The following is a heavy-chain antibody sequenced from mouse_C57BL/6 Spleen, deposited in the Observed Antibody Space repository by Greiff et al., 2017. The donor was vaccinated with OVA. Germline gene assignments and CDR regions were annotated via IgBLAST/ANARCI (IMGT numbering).Heavy chain of an antibody. D-gene: IGHD1-1*01. Sequence: QVQLQQPGAELVKPGASVKLSCKASGYTFTSYWMQWVKQRPGQGLEWIGEIDPSDSYTNYNQKFKGKATLTVDTSSSTAYMQLSSLTSEDSAVYYCARLRYGSTPYWGQGTLVTVSA. CDR1: GYTFTSYW. CDR3: ARLRYGSTPY. V-gene: IGHV1-50*01. J-gene: IGHJ3*01. CDR2: IDPSDSYT.